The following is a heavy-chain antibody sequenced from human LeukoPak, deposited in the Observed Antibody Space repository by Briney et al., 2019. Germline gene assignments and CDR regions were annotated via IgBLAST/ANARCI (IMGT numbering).Heavy chain of an antibody. J-gene: IGHJ4*02. V-gene: IGHV3-21*01. D-gene: IGHD6-13*01. CDR2: ISSCSSYI. Sequence: GGSLRLSCAASGFTFSSYSMNWVRQAPGKGLEWVSSISSCSSYIYYADSVKGRFTISRDNAKNSLYLQMNSLRAEDTAVYYCARDRVAGTARFDYWGQGTLVTVSS. CDR1: GFTFSSYS. CDR3: ARDRVAGTARFDY.